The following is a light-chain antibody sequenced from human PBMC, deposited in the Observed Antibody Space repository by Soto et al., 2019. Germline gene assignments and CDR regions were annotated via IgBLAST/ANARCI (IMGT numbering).Light chain of an antibody. V-gene: IGKV3-11*01. CDR1: RSVSSY. Sequence: EIVLTQSPATLSLSPGERATLSCRASRSVSSYLAWYQQKPGQAPRLLIYDASNRATGIPARFSGSGSGTDFTLPISSLAPEDFPVYYCQQRSNRPPTFGQGTKV. J-gene: IGKJ1*01. CDR2: DAS. CDR3: QQRSNRPPT.